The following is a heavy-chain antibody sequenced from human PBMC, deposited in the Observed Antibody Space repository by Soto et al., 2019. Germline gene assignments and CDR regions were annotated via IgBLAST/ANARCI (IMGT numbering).Heavy chain of an antibody. Sequence: SETLSLTCTVSGGSISSYYWSWIRQPPGKGLEWIGYIYYSGSTNYNPSLKSRVTISVDTSKNQFSLKLSSVTAADTAVYYCARALDRDSSPSGEYYYYYYMDVWGKGTTVTVSS. D-gene: IGHD6-6*01. V-gene: IGHV4-59*01. CDR1: GGSISSYY. J-gene: IGHJ6*03. CDR2: IYYSGST. CDR3: ARALDRDSSPSGEYYYYYYMDV.